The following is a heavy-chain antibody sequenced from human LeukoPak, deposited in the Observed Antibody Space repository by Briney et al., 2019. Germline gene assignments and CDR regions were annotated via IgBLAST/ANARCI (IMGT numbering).Heavy chain of an antibody. J-gene: IGHJ4*02. CDR2: ISGSGGST. CDR1: GFTFSIYA. CDR3: AKAAYGSGTYYNIIFDY. D-gene: IGHD3-10*01. V-gene: IGHV3-23*01. Sequence: GGSLRLSCAASGFTFSIYAMSWVRQAPGKGLEWVSAISGSGGSTYYADSVKGRLTISRDNSKNTLYLQMNSLGAEDTAVYYCAKAAYGSGTYYNIIFDYWGQGTLVTVSS.